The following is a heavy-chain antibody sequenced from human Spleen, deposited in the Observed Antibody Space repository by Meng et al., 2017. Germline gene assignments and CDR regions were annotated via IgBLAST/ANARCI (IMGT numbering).Heavy chain of an antibody. CDR2: ISSSSSYI. V-gene: IGHV3-21*01. D-gene: IGHD6-13*01. J-gene: IGHJ3*02. CDR3: ARDIAPAGTVAFDAFDT. Sequence: GESLKISCAASGFTFSSYSMNWVRQAPGKGLEWVSSISSSSSYIYYADSVKGRFTISRDNAKNSLYLQMNSLRAEDTAVYYCARDIAPAGTVAFDAFDTWGQGTMVTVSS. CDR1: GFTFSSYS.